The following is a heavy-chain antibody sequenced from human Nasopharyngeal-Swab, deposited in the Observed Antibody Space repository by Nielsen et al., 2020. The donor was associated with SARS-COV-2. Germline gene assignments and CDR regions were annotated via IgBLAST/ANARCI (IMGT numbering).Heavy chain of an antibody. Sequence: GGSLRLSCEASGFTFSRFGMNWVGQAQGKGREGVECIAQDASNEYYGDSVRARFSISRDSSKNTLYLQMASLRGEDTALYYCARDAPAHYGAFYWGRGTLVTVSS. CDR3: ARDAPAHYGAFY. CDR1: GFTFSRFG. J-gene: IGHJ4*02. D-gene: IGHD4-17*01. CDR2: IAQDASNE. V-gene: IGHV3-30*03.